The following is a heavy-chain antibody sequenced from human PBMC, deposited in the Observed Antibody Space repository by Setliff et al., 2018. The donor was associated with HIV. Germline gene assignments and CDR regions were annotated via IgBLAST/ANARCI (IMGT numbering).Heavy chain of an antibody. V-gene: IGHV3-49*04. CDR2: TRSKAYGGTT. Sequence: GGSLRLSCTTSGFTFGDYAMSWVRQAPGKGLQWVAFTRSKAYGGTTEYAASVKGRFTISRDDSKNIAYLQMGSLKTEDTAVYFCTRYKLTSVMSNFDYWGLGTLVTVSS. CDR3: TRYKLTSVMSNFDY. CDR1: GFTFGDYA. D-gene: IGHD4-17*01. J-gene: IGHJ4*02.